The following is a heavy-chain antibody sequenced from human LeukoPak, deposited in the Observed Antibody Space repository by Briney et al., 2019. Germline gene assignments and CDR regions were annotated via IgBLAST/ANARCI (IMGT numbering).Heavy chain of an antibody. CDR1: GYTFTSYT. J-gene: IGHJ4*02. D-gene: IGHD6-13*01. V-gene: IGHV1-3*01. Sequence: ASVKVSCKASGYTFTSYTIHWVRQAPGQRLEWMGWINAGNGNAKYSQKFQGRVTITRDTSASTAYMELSSLRSEDTAVYYCARGGGSTAVGDYWGQGTLVTVSS. CDR3: ARGGGSTAVGDY. CDR2: INAGNGNA.